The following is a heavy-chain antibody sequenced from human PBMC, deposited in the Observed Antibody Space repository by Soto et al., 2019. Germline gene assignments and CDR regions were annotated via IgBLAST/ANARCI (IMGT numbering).Heavy chain of an antibody. Sequence: PGESLKISCKGSGYSFTSYSISWVRQTPGKGLAWLGRIDASDSYTNYSPSFQGHVTISADKSISTAYLQWSSLKASDTAMYYCARTRYYSSSSISWFDRWGQGTRVTVSS. J-gene: IGHJ5*02. CDR2: IDASDSYT. V-gene: IGHV5-10-1*01. D-gene: IGHD6-6*01. CDR1: GYSFTSYS. CDR3: ARTRYYSSSSISWFDR.